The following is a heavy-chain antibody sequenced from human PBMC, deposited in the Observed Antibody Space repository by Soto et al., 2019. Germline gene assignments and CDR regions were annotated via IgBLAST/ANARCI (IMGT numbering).Heavy chain of an antibody. V-gene: IGHV3-23*01. J-gene: IGHJ4*02. Sequence: GGSLRLSCAASGFTFSSYAMSWVRQAPGKGLEWVSAISGSGGSTYYADSVKGRFTISRDNSKNTLYLQMNSLRAEDTAVYYCAKADYDFWSGYSFDYWGQGTLVTVSS. CDR3: AKADYDFWSGYSFDY. D-gene: IGHD3-3*01. CDR2: ISGSGGST. CDR1: GFTFSSYA.